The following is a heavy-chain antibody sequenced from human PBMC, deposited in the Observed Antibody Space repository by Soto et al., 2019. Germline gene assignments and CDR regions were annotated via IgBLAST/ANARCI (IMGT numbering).Heavy chain of an antibody. CDR2: ISYDGSNK. D-gene: IGHD4-17*01. V-gene: IGHV3-30*18. J-gene: IGHJ6*02. CDR3: AKGRYGDYTYYYYYGMDV. Sequence: QVQLVESGGGVVQPGRSLRLSCAASGFTFSSYGMHWVRQAPGKGLEWVAVISYDGSNKYYADSVKGRFTISRDNSKNPLYLQMNSLRAEDTAVYYCAKGRYGDYTYYYYYGMDVWGQGTTVTVSS. CDR1: GFTFSSYG.